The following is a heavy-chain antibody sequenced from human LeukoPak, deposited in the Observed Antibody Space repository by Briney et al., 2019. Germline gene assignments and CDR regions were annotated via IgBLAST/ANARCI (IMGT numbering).Heavy chain of an antibody. Sequence: GGSLRLSCAASGFTFSSCAMHWVRQAPGKGLEWVAVISYDGSNKYYADSVKGRFTISRDNSKNTLYLQMNSPRAEDTAVYYCARARISWYDVGYWGQGTLVTVSS. CDR1: GFTFSSCA. J-gene: IGHJ4*02. CDR3: ARARISWYDVGY. V-gene: IGHV3-30-3*01. CDR2: ISYDGSNK. D-gene: IGHD1-1*01.